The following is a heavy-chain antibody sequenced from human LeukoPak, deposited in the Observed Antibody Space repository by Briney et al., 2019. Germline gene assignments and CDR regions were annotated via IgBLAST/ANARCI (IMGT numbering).Heavy chain of an antibody. CDR1: GFTFSRYA. V-gene: IGHV3-64D*08. J-gene: IGHJ4*02. CDR2: ISSNGGST. D-gene: IGHD3-10*01. CDR3: VKDGSGSYYTYYFDY. Sequence: GGSLRLSCSASGFTFSRYAMHWVRQAPGKGLEYVSAISSNGGSTYYADSVKGRFTIYRDNSKNTLYLQMSSLRAEDTAVYYCVKDGSGSYYTYYFDYWGQGTLVPVSS.